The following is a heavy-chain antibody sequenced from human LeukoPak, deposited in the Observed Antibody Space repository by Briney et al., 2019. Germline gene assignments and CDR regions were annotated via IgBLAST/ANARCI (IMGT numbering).Heavy chain of an antibody. V-gene: IGHV4-34*01. CDR1: GGSFSGYY. Sequence: SETLSLTCAVYGGSFSGYYWSWIRQPPGKGLEWIGEINHSGSTNYNPSLKSRVTISVDTSKNQFSLKLSSVTAADTAVYYCAGFRGGLGYYYYYYSMDVWGQGTTVHVS. D-gene: IGHD3-10*01. CDR2: INHSGST. J-gene: IGHJ6*02. CDR3: AGFRGGLGYYYYYYSMDV.